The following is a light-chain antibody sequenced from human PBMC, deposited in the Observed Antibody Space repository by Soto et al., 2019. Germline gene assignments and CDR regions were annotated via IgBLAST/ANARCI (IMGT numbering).Light chain of an antibody. CDR1: QSTSSW. Sequence: DIQRTQSPSTLSASVGYRVTITGRASQSTSSWLAWYRQKPGKAPKLLIYDGSNRATGIPARFSGSGSGTDFTLTISSLQPEDFATYYCQQYNSYHLTFGGGTQVDIK. CDR2: DGS. J-gene: IGKJ4*01. CDR3: QQYNSYHLT. V-gene: IGKV1-5*01.